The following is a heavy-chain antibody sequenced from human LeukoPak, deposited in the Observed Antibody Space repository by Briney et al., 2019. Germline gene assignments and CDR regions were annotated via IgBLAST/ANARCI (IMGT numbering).Heavy chain of an antibody. CDR1: GFTFSDYY. D-gene: IGHD4-17*01. Sequence: GSLRLSCAASGFTFSDYYMIWIRQPPGKGLEWIGEINHSGSTNYNPSLKSRVTISVDTSKNHFSLKLSSVTAADTAVYYCARVGDDYGDYGGGNDAFDIWGQGTMVTVSS. CDR3: ARVGDDYGDYGGGNDAFDI. V-gene: IGHV4-34*01. J-gene: IGHJ3*02. CDR2: INHSGST.